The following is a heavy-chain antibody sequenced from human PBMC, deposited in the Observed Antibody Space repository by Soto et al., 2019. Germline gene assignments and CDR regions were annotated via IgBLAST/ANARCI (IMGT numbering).Heavy chain of an antibody. J-gene: IGHJ4*02. CDR2: ISYDGSNK. Sequence: QVQLVESGGGVVQPGRSLRLSCAASGFTFSTYGMHWVRQAPGKGLEWVAVISYDGSNKYYADSVKGRFTISRDNSKNTLYLQMSGLRAEDTAVYYWAKGFSYSVIDYWGQGTLVTVSS. V-gene: IGHV3-30*18. CDR1: GFTFSTYG. D-gene: IGHD5-18*01. CDR3: AKGFSYSVIDY.